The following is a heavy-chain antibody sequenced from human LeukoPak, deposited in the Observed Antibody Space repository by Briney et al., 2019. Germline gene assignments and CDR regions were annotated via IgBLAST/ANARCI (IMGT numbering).Heavy chain of an antibody. J-gene: IGHJ4*02. CDR1: GFTFSSYW. CDR2: INTDGSST. CDR3: ARDNYYFDY. D-gene: IGHD1-20*01. Sequence: GESLKISCAASGFTFSSYWMHWVRQAPGKGLVWVSRINTDGSSTSYADSVKGRFTISRDSAKNTLYLQMNSLRAEDTAVYYCARDNYYFDYWGQGTLVTVSS. V-gene: IGHV3-74*01.